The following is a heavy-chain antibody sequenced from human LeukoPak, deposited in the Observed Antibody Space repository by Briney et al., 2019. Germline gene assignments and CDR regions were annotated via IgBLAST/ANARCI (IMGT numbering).Heavy chain of an antibody. CDR2: IYYSGST. Sequence: PSQTLSLTCTVSGGSISSYYWSWIRQPPGKGLEWIGYIYYSGSTNYNPSLKSRVTISVDTSKNQFSLKLSSVTAADTAVYYCARVGSSGWWGAFDIWGQGTMVTVSS. CDR1: GGSISSYY. J-gene: IGHJ3*02. CDR3: ARVGSSGWWGAFDI. V-gene: IGHV4-59*01. D-gene: IGHD6-19*01.